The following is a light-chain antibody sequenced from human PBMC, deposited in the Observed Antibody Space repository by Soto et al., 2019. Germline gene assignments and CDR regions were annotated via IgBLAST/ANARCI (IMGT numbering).Light chain of an antibody. CDR2: KAS. V-gene: IGKV1-5*03. CDR1: QTISSW. Sequence: DIQMTQSPSTLSGSVGDRVTITCRASQTISSWLAWYQQKPGKAPKLLIYKASTLKSGVPSRFSGSGSGTEFTLTISSLQPDDFATYYCQQLKSNLITFGQGTRLEI. J-gene: IGKJ5*01. CDR3: QQLKSNLIT.